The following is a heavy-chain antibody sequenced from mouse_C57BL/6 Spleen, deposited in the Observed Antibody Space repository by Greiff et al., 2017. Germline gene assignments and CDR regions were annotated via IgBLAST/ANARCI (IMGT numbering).Heavy chain of an antibody. D-gene: IGHD2-4*01. CDR3: TRELADYDGDYYAMDY. Sequence: EVQGVESGEGLVKPGGSLKLSCAASGFTFSSYAMSWVRQTPEKRLEWVAYISSGGDYIYYADTVKGRFTISRDNARNTLYLQMSSLKSEDTAMYYCTRELADYDGDYYAMDYWGQGTSVTVSS. CDR1: GFTFSSYA. CDR2: ISSGGDYI. V-gene: IGHV5-9-1*02. J-gene: IGHJ4*01.